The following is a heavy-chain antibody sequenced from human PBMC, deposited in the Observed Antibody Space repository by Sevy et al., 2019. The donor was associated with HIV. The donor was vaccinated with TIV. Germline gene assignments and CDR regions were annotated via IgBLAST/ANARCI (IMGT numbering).Heavy chain of an antibody. CDR3: AKGAVDCSDGTCYSAYYYSVMDV. CDR2: ISYDGSNQ. J-gene: IGHJ6*02. V-gene: IGHV3-30*18. Sequence: GGSLRLSCAASGFTFSNYGMHWVCQAPGKGLEWVAVISYDGSNQYYADSVQGRFTISRDNSKNTLYLQMNSLRTEDTAVYYCAKGAVDCSDGTCYSAYYYSVMDVWGQGTTVTVSS. CDR1: GFTFSNYG. D-gene: IGHD2-15*01.